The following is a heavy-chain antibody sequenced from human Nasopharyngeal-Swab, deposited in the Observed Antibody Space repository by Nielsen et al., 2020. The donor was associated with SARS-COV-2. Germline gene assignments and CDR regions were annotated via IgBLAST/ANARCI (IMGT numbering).Heavy chain of an antibody. CDR3: AKDPQLLWFGENFDY. J-gene: IGHJ4*02. CDR1: GFTFSDYY. CDR2: ISSSSSYT. Sequence: GESLKISCAASGFTFSDYYMSWIRQAPGKGLEWVSYISSSSSYTNYADSVKGRFTISRDNAKNSLYLQMNSLRAEDTAVYYCAKDPQLLWFGENFDYWGQGTLVTVSS. V-gene: IGHV3-11*05. D-gene: IGHD3-10*01.